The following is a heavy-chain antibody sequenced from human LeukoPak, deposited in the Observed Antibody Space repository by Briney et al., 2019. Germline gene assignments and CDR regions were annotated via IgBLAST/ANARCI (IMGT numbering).Heavy chain of an antibody. CDR2: IIPIFGTA. Sequence: GASVKVSCKASGYTFTGYYMHWVRQAPGQGLEWMGGIIPIFGTANYAQKFQGRVTITADESTSTAYMELRSLRSDDTAVYYCARSGRDGYTLSRRRGDGSDYWGQGTLVTVSS. J-gene: IGHJ4*02. CDR1: GYTFTGYY. D-gene: IGHD5-24*01. CDR3: ARSGRDGYTLSRRRGDGSDY. V-gene: IGHV1-69*13.